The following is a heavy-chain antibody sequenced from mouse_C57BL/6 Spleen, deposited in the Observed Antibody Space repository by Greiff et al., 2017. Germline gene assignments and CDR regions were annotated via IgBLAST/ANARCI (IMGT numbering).Heavy chain of an antibody. CDR3: GRQGLGFDF. D-gene: IGHD4-1*01. V-gene: IGHV5-6*02. J-gene: IGHJ2*01. CDR2: ISSGGSYT. CDR1: GFTFSSYG. Sequence: DVMLVESGGDLVKPGGSLKLSCAASGFTFSSYGMSWVRQTPDKRLEWVATISSGGSYTYYPDSVKGRFTISRDNAKNTLYLQRSRLKSEDTAMYYCGRQGLGFDFWGQGTTLTVSS.